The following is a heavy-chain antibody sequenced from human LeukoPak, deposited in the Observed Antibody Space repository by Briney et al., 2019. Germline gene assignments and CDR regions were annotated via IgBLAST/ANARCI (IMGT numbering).Heavy chain of an antibody. V-gene: IGHV3-23*01. CDR2: ISGSGCST. D-gene: IGHD4-11*01. CDR3: AKEGLPYRTQGFDY. J-gene: IGHJ4*02. Sequence: GGSLRLSCAASGFTFSSYAMSWVRQAPGKGLEWVSSISGSGCSTYYADSVKGRFTISRDNSKNTLYMQMNSLRAEDTAVYYCAKEGLPYRTQGFDYWGQGTLVTVSS. CDR1: GFTFSSYA.